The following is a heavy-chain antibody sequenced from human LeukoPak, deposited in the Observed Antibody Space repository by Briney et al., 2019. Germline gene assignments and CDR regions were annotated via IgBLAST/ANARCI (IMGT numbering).Heavy chain of an antibody. J-gene: IGHJ4*02. V-gene: IGHV3-30*04. CDR3: ARDTDGHPGY. CDR1: GFTFSSYA. Sequence: GGSLRLSCAASGFTFSSYAMHWVRQAPGKGLEWVAVISYDGSNKYYADSVKGRFTISRDNSKNTLYLQMNSLRAEDTAVYYCARDTDGHPGYWGQGTLVTVSS. CDR2: ISYDGSNK. D-gene: IGHD5-24*01.